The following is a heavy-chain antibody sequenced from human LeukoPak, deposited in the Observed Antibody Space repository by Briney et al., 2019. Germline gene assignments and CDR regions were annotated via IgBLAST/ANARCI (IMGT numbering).Heavy chain of an antibody. CDR2: FDPEDGET. D-gene: IGHD3-22*01. V-gene: IGHV1-24*01. J-gene: IGHJ4*02. CDR1: GYTLTELS. Sequence: ASVKVSCKVPGYTLTELSMHWVRQAPGKGLEWMGGFDPEDGETIYAQKFQGRVTMTEDTSTDTAYMELSSLRSEDTAVYYCATMPPGTAYYYDSSGYYYVFDYWGQGTLVTVSS. CDR3: ATMPPGTAYYYDSSGYYYVFDY.